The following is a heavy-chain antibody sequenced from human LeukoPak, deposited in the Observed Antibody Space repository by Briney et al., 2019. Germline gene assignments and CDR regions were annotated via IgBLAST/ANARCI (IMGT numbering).Heavy chain of an antibody. D-gene: IGHD4-17*01. CDR2: IKQDGSEK. CDR3: ARHSRDRATTVTRIDI. Sequence: GGSLRLSCAASGFTFSSYWKSWVRQAPGKGLEWVANIKQDGSEKYYVDSVKGRFTISRDNAKNSLYLQMNSLRAEDTAVYYCARHSRDRATTVTRIDIWGQGTMVTVSS. V-gene: IGHV3-7*03. CDR1: GFTFSSYW. J-gene: IGHJ3*02.